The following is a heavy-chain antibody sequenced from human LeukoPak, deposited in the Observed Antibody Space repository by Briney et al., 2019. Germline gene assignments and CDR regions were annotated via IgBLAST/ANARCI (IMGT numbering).Heavy chain of an antibody. CDR2: IIPILGIA. CDR1: GGTFCSYA. D-gene: IGHD5-18*01. CDR3: ASYVDTAMASFDY. Sequence: GSSVKVSCKASGGTFCSYAISWVRQAPGQGLEWMGRIIPILGIANYAQKFQGRVTITADKSTSTAYMELSSLRSEDTAVYYCASYVDTAMASFDYWGQGTLVTVSS. J-gene: IGHJ4*02. V-gene: IGHV1-69*04.